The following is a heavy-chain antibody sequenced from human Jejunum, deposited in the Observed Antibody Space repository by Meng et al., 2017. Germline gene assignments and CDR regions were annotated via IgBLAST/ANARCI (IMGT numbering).Heavy chain of an antibody. D-gene: IGHD2-8*01. J-gene: IGHJ3*01. Sequence: GGSLRLSCAASGFTFSSYQMNWVRQAPGKGLEWISYISTSGSSIYYADSVKGRFTISRDNAKNSLYLQMNSLRGEDTALYYCVKNMGIYYYDAFDLWGQGTRVTVSS. CDR3: VKNMGIYYYDAFDL. CDR2: ISTSGSSI. V-gene: IGHV3-48*03. CDR1: GFTFSSYQ.